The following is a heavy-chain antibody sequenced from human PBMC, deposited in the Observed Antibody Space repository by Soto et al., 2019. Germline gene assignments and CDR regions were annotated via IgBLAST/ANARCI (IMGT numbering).Heavy chain of an antibody. CDR3: ARHYCPGGVCYTIFDY. CDR1: GLTFSTYP. J-gene: IGHJ4*02. V-gene: IGHV3-64*01. CDR2: ISGNGGST. D-gene: IGHD2-8*02. Sequence: EVQLVESGGNLAQPGGSLRLSCAASGLTFSTYPMHWVRQGPGTGLEYVAGISGNGGSTHYANSVKGRFTISRDNSKSTLYLQMGSLRAEDMAVYYCARHYCPGGVCYTIFDYRGQGTLVTVSS.